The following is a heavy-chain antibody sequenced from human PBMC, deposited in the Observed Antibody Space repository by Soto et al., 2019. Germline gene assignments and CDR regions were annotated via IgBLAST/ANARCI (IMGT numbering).Heavy chain of an antibody. D-gene: IGHD2-8*02. V-gene: IGHV1-46*03. Sequence: GASVKVSCKASGYNFTSYYMHWVRQAPGQGLEWMGIINPLGGSTTYAQNFQGRVTMTRDTSTGTVYMELRSLRSEDTAVYYCARALGYCGALSPFDYRCARLLVSVSS. J-gene: IGHJ4*02. CDR1: GYNFTSYY. CDR3: ARALGYCGALSPFDY. CDR2: INPLGGST.